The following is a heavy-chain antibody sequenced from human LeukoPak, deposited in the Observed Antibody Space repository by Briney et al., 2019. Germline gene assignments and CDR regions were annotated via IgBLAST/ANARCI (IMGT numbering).Heavy chain of an antibody. CDR1: GFTFSRYA. J-gene: IGHJ4*02. V-gene: IGHV3-64*01. CDR3: ARARLITTGKDY. D-gene: IGHD3-22*01. Sequence: GGSLRLSCAVSGFTFSRYAMHWVRQAPGKGLEYVSAISPNGVSIYYAHSVKGRFTISRDNSKNTLYLQVGSLRAEDMAVYYCARARLITTGKDYWGQGTLVTVSS. CDR2: ISPNGVSI.